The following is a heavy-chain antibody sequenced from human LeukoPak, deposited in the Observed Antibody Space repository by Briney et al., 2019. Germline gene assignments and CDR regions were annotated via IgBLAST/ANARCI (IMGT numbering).Heavy chain of an antibody. CDR3: ARDLNPGDHNYYYYYGMDV. J-gene: IGHJ6*02. D-gene: IGHD4-17*01. CDR2: IYYSGST. Sequence: SETLSLTCTVSGGSISSYYWSWIRQPPGKGLEWIGYIYYSGSTNYNPSLKSRVTISVDTSKNQFSLKLSSVTAADTAVYYCARDLNPGDHNYYYYYGMDVWGQGTTVTVSS. V-gene: IGHV4-59*01. CDR1: GGSISSYY.